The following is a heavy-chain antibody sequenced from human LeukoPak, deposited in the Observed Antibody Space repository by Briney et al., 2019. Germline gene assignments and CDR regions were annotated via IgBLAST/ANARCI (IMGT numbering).Heavy chain of an antibody. V-gene: IGHV1-18*01. CDR1: GYTFTSYG. CDR3: ARDQGSSNTAIIDY. Sequence: ASVKVSCKASGYTFTSYGISWVRQAPGQGLEWMGWISAYNGNTNYAQKLQGRVTMTTDTSPSTAYIELRSLSSDDTCVYYCARDQGSSNTAIIDYWGQGTLVTVSS. D-gene: IGHD5-18*01. J-gene: IGHJ4*02. CDR2: ISAYNGNT.